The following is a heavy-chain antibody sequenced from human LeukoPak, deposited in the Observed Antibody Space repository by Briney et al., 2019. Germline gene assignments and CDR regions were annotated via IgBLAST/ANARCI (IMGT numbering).Heavy chain of an antibody. CDR2: IDGSSRSL. V-gene: IGHV3-21*01. Sequence: PGGSLRLSCAVSGFTFRTYCMNWVRQAPGEGLEWVSSIDGSSRSLYYADAVKGRFTISRDNAKNSLYLQMNSLRAEDTAVYYCARESGGTYYEACDIWGQGTMVTVSS. J-gene: IGHJ3*02. CDR3: ARESGGTYYEACDI. D-gene: IGHD1-26*01. CDR1: GFTFRTYC.